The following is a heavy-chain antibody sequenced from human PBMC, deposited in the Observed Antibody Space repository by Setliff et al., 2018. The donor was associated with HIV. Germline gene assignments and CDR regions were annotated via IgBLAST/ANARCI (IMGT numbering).Heavy chain of an antibody. D-gene: IGHD2-2*01. CDR2: MSHSGST. Sequence: SETLSLTCSVSGGSISSGTYYWGWIRQPTGKGLEWIGSMSHSGSTLYNPSLKSRVTISVDTSKNHFSLKLNSVTAADTAVYYCARVQPGEWVDYWGQGTLVTVSS. CDR3: ARVQPGEWVDY. V-gene: IGHV4-39*07. CDR1: GGSISSGTYY. J-gene: IGHJ4*02.